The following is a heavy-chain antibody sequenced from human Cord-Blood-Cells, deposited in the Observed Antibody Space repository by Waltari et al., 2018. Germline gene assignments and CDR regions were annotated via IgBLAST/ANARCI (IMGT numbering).Heavy chain of an antibody. D-gene: IGHD3-16*01. CDR2: INPNSGGT. CDR1: GTTVTGYY. J-gene: IGHJ3*02. V-gene: IGHV1-2*04. Sequence: VTLVQSGAEAQQPGASVHVPCRAAGTTVTGYYMHWVRQAPGQGLEWMGWINPNSGGTNYAQKFQGWVTMTRDTSSSTAYMELSRLRSDDTAVYYCARTGLGGLDAFDIWGQGTMVTVSS. CDR3: ARTGLGGLDAFDI.